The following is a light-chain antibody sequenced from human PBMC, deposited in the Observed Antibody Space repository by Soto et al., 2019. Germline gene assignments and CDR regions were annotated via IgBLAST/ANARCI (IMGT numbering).Light chain of an antibody. CDR3: QHYDHLPPFT. V-gene: IGKV1-33*01. Sequence: DIQMTQSPSSLSASVGDRVTITCQASQDIRKYLNWYQQKPGRAPKLLIYGASNLVTGVPPRFSGSGYGTDFTFTISSLQPEDLATYYCQHYDHLPPFTFGPGTKVAIK. CDR2: GAS. CDR1: QDIRKY. J-gene: IGKJ3*01.